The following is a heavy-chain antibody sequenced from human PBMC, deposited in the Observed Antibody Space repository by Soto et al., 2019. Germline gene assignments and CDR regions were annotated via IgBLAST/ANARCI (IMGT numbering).Heavy chain of an antibody. CDR2: FFSDAER. Sequence: QVTLKESGPVLVKPTETLTLTCSVSGFSLTNGRMGVSWIRQPPGKALEWLAHFFSDAERSYSTSMQSRLNMYMDSSGSQVVLTMTNMAPPDTATYFCARMDGDYNYYGLDVWGHGIAVTVSS. D-gene: IGHD4-17*01. V-gene: IGHV2-26*01. J-gene: IGHJ6*02. CDR3: ARMDGDYNYYGLDV. CDR1: GFSLTNGRMG.